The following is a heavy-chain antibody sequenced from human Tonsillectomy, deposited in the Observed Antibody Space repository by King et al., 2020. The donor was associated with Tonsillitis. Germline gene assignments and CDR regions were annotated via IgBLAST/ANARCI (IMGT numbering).Heavy chain of an antibody. V-gene: IGHV4-39*01. Sequence: QLQESGPGLVKPSETLSLTCTVSGGSISSSSYYWGWNRPPPGKGLEWIGSNYYSGSTYYNPSLKSRVTISVDTSKNQLSLKLSSVTAADTAVYYCAGGADYDGSGSYLVDYWGQGTLVPVSS. J-gene: IGHJ4*02. CDR3: AGGADYDGSGSYLVDY. CDR2: NYYSGST. CDR1: GGSISSSSYY. D-gene: IGHD3-10*01.